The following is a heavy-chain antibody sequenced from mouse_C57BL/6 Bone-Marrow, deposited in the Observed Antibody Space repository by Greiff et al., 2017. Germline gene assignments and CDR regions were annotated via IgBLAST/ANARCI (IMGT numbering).Heavy chain of an antibody. CDR2: IYPGNSDT. Sequence: VQLQQSGTVLARPGASVKMSCKTSGYTFTSYWMHWVKQRPGQGLEWIGAIYPGNSDTSYNQKFKGKAKLTAVTSASTAYMELSSLTNEDSAVYYCTRSNCGSSYNYAMDYWGQGTSVTVSS. CDR3: TRSNCGSSYNYAMDY. CDR1: GYTFTSYW. D-gene: IGHD1-1*01. J-gene: IGHJ4*01. V-gene: IGHV1-5*01.